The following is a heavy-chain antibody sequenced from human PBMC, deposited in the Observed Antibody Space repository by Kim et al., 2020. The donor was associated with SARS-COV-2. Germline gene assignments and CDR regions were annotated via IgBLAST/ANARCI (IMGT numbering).Heavy chain of an antibody. V-gene: IGHV3-53*01. Sequence: GGSLRLSCAASGFTVSSNYMSWVRQAPGKGLEWVSVIYSGGSTYYADSVKGRFTISRDNSKNTLYLQMNSLRAEDTAVYYCARGTHGSGSYYRDPFDYWGQGTLVTVSS. J-gene: IGHJ4*02. CDR1: GFTVSSNY. CDR3: ARGTHGSGSYYRDPFDY. CDR2: IYSGGST. D-gene: IGHD3-10*01.